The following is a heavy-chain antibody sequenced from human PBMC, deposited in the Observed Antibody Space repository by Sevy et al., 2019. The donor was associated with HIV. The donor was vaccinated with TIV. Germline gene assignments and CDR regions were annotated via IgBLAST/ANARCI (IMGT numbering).Heavy chain of an antibody. CDR1: GFTFSSYW. V-gene: IGHV3-74*01. J-gene: IGHJ3*02. CDR2: INSDGSST. D-gene: IGHD3-22*01. CDR3: ARDPYYYDSSGYPHGALDI. Sequence: GGSLRLSCAASGFTFSSYWMHWVRQAPGKGLVWVSRINSDGSSTSYADSVKGRFTISRDNAKNTLYLQMNSLRAEETAVYYCARDPYYYDSSGYPHGALDIWGQGTMVTVSS.